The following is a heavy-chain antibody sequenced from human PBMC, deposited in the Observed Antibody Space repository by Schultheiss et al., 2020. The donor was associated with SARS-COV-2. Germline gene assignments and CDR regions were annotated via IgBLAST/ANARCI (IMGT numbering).Heavy chain of an antibody. J-gene: IGHJ4*02. V-gene: IGHV4-31*03. CDR1: GGSVSSGSYY. D-gene: IGHD3-22*01. Sequence: SETLSLTCTVSGGSVSSGSYYWTWIRQPPGKGLEWIGYIYYSGSTYYNPSLKSRVAISVDTSENQFSLKLSSVTAADTAVYYCARGFHYDSSGGFDYWGQGTLVTVSS. CDR2: IYYSGST. CDR3: ARGFHYDSSGGFDY.